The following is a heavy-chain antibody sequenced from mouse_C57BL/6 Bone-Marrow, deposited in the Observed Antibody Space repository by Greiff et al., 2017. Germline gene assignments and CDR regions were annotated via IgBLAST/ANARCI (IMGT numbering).Heavy chain of an antibody. V-gene: IGHV1-75*01. CDR3: ARCGFYYGISFAY. CDR2: IFPGSGST. J-gene: IGHJ3*01. Sequence: QVQLQQSGPGLVKPGASVKISCTASGYTFTDYYINWVQQRPGQGLEWIGWIFPGSGSTYYNEKFKGKDTLTVDKSSSTAYMLLSRLTSEDSAVYFCARCGFYYGISFAYWGQGTLVTVSA. CDR1: GYTFTDYY. D-gene: IGHD1-1*01.